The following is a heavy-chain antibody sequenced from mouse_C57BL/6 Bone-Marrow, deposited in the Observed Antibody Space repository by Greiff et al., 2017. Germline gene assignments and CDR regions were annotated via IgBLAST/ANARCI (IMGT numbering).Heavy chain of an antibody. CDR3: ASNYDDY. CDR2: IWGGGST. D-gene: IGHD1-1*01. CDR1: GFSLTSYG. V-gene: IGHV2-2*01. Sequence: VKLQESGPGLVQPSQSLSITCTVSGFSLTSYGVHWVRQSPGKGLEWLGVIWGGGSTDYNAAFISRLSISKDNSKRKVFFKMNSLQADATAIYCCASNYDDYWGQGTTLTVSS. J-gene: IGHJ2*01.